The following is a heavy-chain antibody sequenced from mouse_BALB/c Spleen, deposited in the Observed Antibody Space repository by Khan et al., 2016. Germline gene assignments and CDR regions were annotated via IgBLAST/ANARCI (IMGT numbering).Heavy chain of an antibody. CDR1: GFTFTDYY. CDR2: IRNKANGSTT. J-gene: IGHJ2*01. Sequence: EVELVESGGGLVQPGGSLRLSCATSGFTFTDYYMNWVRQPPGKALEWLGFIRNKANGSTTEYSASVRGRFTISRDTFQSILYLQMNTLRAEDSGTYYCARDKGGLLFDYWGQGTTLTVSS. V-gene: IGHV7-3*02. CDR3: ARDKGGLLFDY. D-gene: IGHD3-1*01.